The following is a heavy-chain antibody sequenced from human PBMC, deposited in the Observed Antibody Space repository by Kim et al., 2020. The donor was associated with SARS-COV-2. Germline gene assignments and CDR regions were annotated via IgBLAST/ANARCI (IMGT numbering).Heavy chain of an antibody. V-gene: IGHV1-18*04. CDR3: ARAVPSVRIFGVVITDYYYYGMDV. Sequence: ASVKVSCKASGYTFTSYGISWVRQAPGQGLEWMGWISAYNGNTNYAQKLQGRVTMTTDTSTSTAYMELRSLRSDDTAVYYCARAVPSVRIFGVVITDYYYYGMDVWGQGTTVTVSS. CDR1: GYTFTSYG. CDR2: ISAYNGNT. D-gene: IGHD3-3*01. J-gene: IGHJ6*02.